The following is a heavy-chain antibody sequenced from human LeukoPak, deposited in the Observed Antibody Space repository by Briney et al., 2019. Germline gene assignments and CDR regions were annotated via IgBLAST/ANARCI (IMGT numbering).Heavy chain of an antibody. D-gene: IGHD5-18*01. V-gene: IGHV4-30-4*01. CDR2: IYYSGST. CDR1: GGSISSGDYY. CDR3: ARDICGYNYGCFDS. Sequence: PSQTLSLTCTVSGGSISSGDYYWSWIRQPPGKGLEWIGYIYYSGSTYYNPSLKSRVTISVDTSKNQFSLNLRSVAAADTAVYYCARDICGYNYGCFDSWGQGTLVTVSS. J-gene: IGHJ4*02.